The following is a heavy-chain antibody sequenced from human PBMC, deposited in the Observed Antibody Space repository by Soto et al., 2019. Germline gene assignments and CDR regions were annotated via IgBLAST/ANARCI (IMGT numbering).Heavy chain of an antibody. Sequence: QLQLQESGPGLVKPSETLSLTCTVSGGSISSSSYYWGWIRQPPGKGLEWIGSIYYSGSTYCNPSLKSRVPIPIDTSKNQFALKLSSVTAAATAVYYCARHIRNIWFGESTNWLDPWGQGPLVTVSS. CDR3: ARHIRNIWFGESTNWLDP. D-gene: IGHD3-10*01. CDR1: GGSISSSSYY. J-gene: IGHJ5*02. V-gene: IGHV4-39*01. CDR2: IYYSGST.